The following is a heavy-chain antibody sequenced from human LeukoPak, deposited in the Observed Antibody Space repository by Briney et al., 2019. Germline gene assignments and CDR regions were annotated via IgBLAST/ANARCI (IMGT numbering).Heavy chain of an antibody. CDR3: AKDPRRCSGGDCSHYYYYMDV. D-gene: IGHD2-21*02. Sequence: QSGGSLRLSCAASGFTFSRYGMHWVRQAPGKGLEWVSFTRFDGKNKYYADSVKGRFTISKDSSKNTLYLQMNSLRAEDTAVYYCAKDPRRCSGGDCSHYYYYMDVWGKGTTVTISS. V-gene: IGHV3-30*02. J-gene: IGHJ6*03. CDR1: GFTFSRYG. CDR2: TRFDGKNK.